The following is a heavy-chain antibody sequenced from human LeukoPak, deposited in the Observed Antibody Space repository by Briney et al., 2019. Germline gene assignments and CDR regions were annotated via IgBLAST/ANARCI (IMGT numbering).Heavy chain of an antibody. CDR1: GGSISSYY. J-gene: IGHJ5*02. CDR3: ARGGHRPSSGWYSWFDP. CDR2: IYYSGST. D-gene: IGHD6-19*01. Sequence: SETLSLTCTVSGGSISSYYWSWIRQPPGKGLEWIGYIYYSGSTNYNPSLKSRVTISVDTSKNQFSLKLSSVTAADTAVYYCARGGHRPSSGWYSWFDPWGQGTLVTVSS. V-gene: IGHV4-59*01.